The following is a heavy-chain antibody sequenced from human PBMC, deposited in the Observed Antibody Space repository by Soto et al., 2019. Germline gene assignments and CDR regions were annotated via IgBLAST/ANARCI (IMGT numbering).Heavy chain of an antibody. CDR3: ARDGASTYQLPSNGFDP. D-gene: IGHD2-2*01. CDR1: GFTFSSYG. J-gene: IGHJ5*02. CDR2: IWYDGSNK. Sequence: QVQLVESGGGVVQPGRSLRLSCAASGFTFSSYGMHWVRQAPGKGLEWVAVIWYDGSNKYYADSVKGRFTISRDNSKNTLYLQMNSLRAEDTAVYYCARDGASTYQLPSNGFDPWGQGTLVTVSS. V-gene: IGHV3-33*01.